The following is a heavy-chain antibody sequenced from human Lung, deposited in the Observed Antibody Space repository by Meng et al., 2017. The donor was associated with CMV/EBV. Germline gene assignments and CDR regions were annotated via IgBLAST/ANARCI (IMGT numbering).Heavy chain of an antibody. CDR2: INPSGGST. V-gene: IGHV1-46*01. Sequence: SVXVSXXASGYTFTSYYMHWVRQAPGQGLEWMGIINPSGGSTSYAQKFQGRVTMTRDTSTSTVYMELSSLRSEDTAVYYCSTSCSQWGYYYYYGMDVWGQGTXVTVSS. J-gene: IGHJ6*02. CDR1: GYTFTSYY. CDR3: STSCSQWGYYYYYGMDV. D-gene: IGHD2-2*01.